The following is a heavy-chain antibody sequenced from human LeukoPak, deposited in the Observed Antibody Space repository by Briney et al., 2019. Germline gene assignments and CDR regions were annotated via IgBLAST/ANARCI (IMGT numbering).Heavy chain of an antibody. CDR1: GGSISSGAYY. CDR3: ARDYKGVRGVDY. D-gene: IGHD3-10*01. Sequence: TLSLTCTVSGGSISSGAYYWSWIRQHPWKGLEWIGYISNSGSAYYNASLKSRVTISMDTAKNQFSLKLNSVTAADTAVYYCARDYKGVRGVDYWGQGTLVTVSS. V-gene: IGHV4-31*03. J-gene: IGHJ4*02. CDR2: ISNSGSA.